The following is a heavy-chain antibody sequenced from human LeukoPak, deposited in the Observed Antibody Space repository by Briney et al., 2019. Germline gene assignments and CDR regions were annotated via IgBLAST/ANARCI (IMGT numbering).Heavy chain of an antibody. CDR1: GASVSSARYH. Sequence: PSETLSLTCTVSGASVSSARYHWMWIRQPPGKGLEYIGNIQYGEDTDYKPSLQSRVTISVDTSNNRFSLTLSSVTAADTAVYYCVSLAAGESGRGSWGQGTLVTVSS. V-gene: IGHV4-61*03. J-gene: IGHJ5*02. CDR3: VSLAAGESGRGS. CDR2: IQYGEDT. D-gene: IGHD3-10*01.